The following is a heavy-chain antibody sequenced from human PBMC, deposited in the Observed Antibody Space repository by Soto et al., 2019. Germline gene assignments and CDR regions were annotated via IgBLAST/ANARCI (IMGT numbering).Heavy chain of an antibody. CDR3: ALDFWSGYYIRDFDY. V-gene: IGHV1-18*01. Sequence: QVQLVQSGGEVKKPGASVKVSCKASGYTFSDYGISWVRQAPGQGLEWMGWIGPYNDNTNYAQKFQGRVTMTRDTSTTTAYMALRGLSSDDTAVYYCALDFWSGYYIRDFDYWGQGTIVIVSS. CDR2: IGPYNDNT. J-gene: IGHJ4*02. CDR1: GYTFSDYG. D-gene: IGHD3-3*01.